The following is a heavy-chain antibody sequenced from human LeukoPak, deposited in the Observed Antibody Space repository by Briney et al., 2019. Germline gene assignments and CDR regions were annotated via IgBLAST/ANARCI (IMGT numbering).Heavy chain of an antibody. J-gene: IGHJ6*03. V-gene: IGHV3-64*01. Sequence: GGSLRLSCAASGFTFSSYAMHWVRQAPGKGLEYVSAISSNGGSTYYANSVKGRFTISGDNSKNTLYLQMGSLRAEDMAVYYCAGYTYYDFWSGYSSSYYMDVWGKGTTVTVSS. D-gene: IGHD3-3*01. CDR1: GFTFSSYA. CDR3: AGYTYYDFWSGYSSSYYMDV. CDR2: ISSNGGST.